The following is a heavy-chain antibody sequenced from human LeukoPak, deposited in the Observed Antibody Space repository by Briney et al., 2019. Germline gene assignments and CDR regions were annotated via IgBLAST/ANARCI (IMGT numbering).Heavy chain of an antibody. D-gene: IGHD2-2*01. CDR2: MNPNSGNT. V-gene: IGHV1-8*03. Sequence: ASVKVSCKASGYSFTNYDINWVRQATGQGLEWMGWMNPNSGNTGYAQKFQGRVTITRNTSISTAYMELSSLRSEDTAVYYCARAQKRLGYCSSTSCYGYYYYYMDVWGKGTTVTVSS. CDR1: GYSFTNYD. J-gene: IGHJ6*03. CDR3: ARAQKRLGYCSSTSCYGYYYYYMDV.